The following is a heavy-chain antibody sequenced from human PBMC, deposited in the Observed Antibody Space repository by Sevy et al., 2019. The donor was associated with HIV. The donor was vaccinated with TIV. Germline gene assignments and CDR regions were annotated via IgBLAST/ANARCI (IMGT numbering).Heavy chain of an antibody. D-gene: IGHD2-2*01. CDR3: ARALVVPAEGGMDV. J-gene: IGHJ6*02. CDR2: ISSSGSTI. V-gene: IGHV3-48*03. Sequence: GGSLRLSCAASGFTFSSYEMNWVRQAPGKGLGWVSYISSSGSTIYYADSVKGRFTISRDNAKNSLYLQMNSLRAEDTAVYYCARALVVPAEGGMDVWGQGTTVTVSS. CDR1: GFTFSSYE.